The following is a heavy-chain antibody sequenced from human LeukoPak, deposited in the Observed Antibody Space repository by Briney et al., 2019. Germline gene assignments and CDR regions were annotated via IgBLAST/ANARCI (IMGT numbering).Heavy chain of an antibody. D-gene: IGHD2-8*01. V-gene: IGHV4-39*07. CDR2: IYYSGST. Sequence: SETLSLTCTVSGGSISSSSYYWGWIRQPPGKGLEWIGSIYYSGSTYYNPSLKSRVTISVDTSKNQFSLNLSSVTAADTAVYYCARAPLNTNGGWFDPWGQGTLVTVSS. CDR1: GGSISSSSYY. J-gene: IGHJ5*02. CDR3: ARAPLNTNGGWFDP.